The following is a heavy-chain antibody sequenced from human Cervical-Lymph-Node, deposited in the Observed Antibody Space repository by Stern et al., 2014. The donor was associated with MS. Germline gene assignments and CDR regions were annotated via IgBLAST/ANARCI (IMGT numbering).Heavy chain of an antibody. J-gene: IGHJ5*02. CDR1: GFTFSSYS. CDR3: ARDSCSSTSCYSLGNWFDP. Sequence: EDQLVESGGGLVQPGGSLRLSCAASGFTFSSYSMNWVRQAPGKGLEWVSYIRSRSSTIYYADSVKGRFTISRDNAKNSLYLQMNSLRAEDTAVYYCARDSCSSTSCYSLGNWFDPWGQGTLVTVSS. D-gene: IGHD2-2*01. CDR2: IRSRSSTI. V-gene: IGHV3-48*01.